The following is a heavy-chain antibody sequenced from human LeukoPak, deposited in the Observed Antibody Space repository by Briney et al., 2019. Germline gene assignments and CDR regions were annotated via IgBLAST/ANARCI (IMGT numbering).Heavy chain of an antibody. CDR1: GFTFSDYY. V-gene: IGHV3-11*04. D-gene: IGHD2-21*01. CDR2: ISSSGSTI. J-gene: IGHJ4*02. CDR3: AKDRSRRPVVVIASPGNY. Sequence: PGGSLRLSRAASGFTFSDYYMSWIRQAPGKGLEWVSYISSSGSTIYYADSVKGRFTISRDNAKNSLYLQMNSLRAEDTAVYYCAKDRSRRPVVVIASPGNYWGQGTLVTVSS.